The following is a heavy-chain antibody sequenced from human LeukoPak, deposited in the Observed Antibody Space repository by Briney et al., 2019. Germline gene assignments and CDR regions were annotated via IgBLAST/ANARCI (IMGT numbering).Heavy chain of an antibody. Sequence: SETLSLTCTVSGGSINNYYWSWIRQPPGKGLEWIGYIYYSGSANYNPSLKSRVTLSVDTSKNQFSLKLNSVTPADTAVYYCARVGSESHFWSDYWGQGTLVTVSS. CDR3: ARVGSESHFWSDY. D-gene: IGHD3-10*01. J-gene: IGHJ4*02. V-gene: IGHV4-59*01. CDR1: GGSINNYY. CDR2: IYYSGSA.